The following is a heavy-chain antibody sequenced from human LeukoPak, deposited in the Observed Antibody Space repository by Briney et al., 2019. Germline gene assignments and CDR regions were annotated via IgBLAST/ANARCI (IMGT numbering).Heavy chain of an antibody. D-gene: IGHD3-10*01. CDR3: ARDRGEYYGSGPPGYMDV. CDR2: ISYDGSNK. J-gene: IGHJ6*03. CDR1: GFTFSSYA. Sequence: PGGSLRLSCAASGFTFSSYAMHWVRQAPGKGLEWVAVISYDGSNKYYADSVKGRFTISRDNSKNTLYLQMNSLRAEDTAVYYCARDRGEYYGSGPPGYMDVWGKGTTVTVSS. V-gene: IGHV3-30-3*01.